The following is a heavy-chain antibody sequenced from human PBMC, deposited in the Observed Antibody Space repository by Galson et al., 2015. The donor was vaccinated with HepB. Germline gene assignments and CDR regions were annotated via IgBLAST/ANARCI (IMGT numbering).Heavy chain of an antibody. CDR2: IRSKANSYAT. Sequence: SLRLSCAASGFTFSGSAMHWVRQASGKGLEWVGRIRSKANSYATAYAASVKGRFTISRDDSKNTAYLQMNSLKTEDTAVYYCTRRGVYSYGQYYYYYYGMDVWGQGTTVTVSS. D-gene: IGHD5-18*01. CDR1: GFTFSGSA. J-gene: IGHJ6*02. CDR3: TRRGVYSYGQYYYYYYGMDV. V-gene: IGHV3-73*01.